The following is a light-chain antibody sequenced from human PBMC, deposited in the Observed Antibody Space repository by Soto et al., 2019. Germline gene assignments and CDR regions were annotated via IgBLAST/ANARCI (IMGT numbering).Light chain of an antibody. Sequence: DIQLTQSPSFLSASVGDRVTITCRASQGISSYLAWYQQKPGKAPKLLIYAASTLQSGVLSRFSGSGSGTEFTLTISSLQPEYFATYYCQHLDSYSTFGQGTRLEIK. CDR1: QGISSY. CDR3: QHLDSYST. V-gene: IGKV1-9*01. CDR2: AAS. J-gene: IGKJ5*01.